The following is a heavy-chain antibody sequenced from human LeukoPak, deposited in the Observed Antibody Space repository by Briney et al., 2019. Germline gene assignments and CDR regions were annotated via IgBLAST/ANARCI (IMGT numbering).Heavy chain of an antibody. CDR2: ISAYNGNT. D-gene: IGHD6-19*01. V-gene: IGHV1-18*04. CDR3: ARAMAGIDY. CDR1: GYTFTGYY. J-gene: IGHJ4*02. Sequence: ASVKVSCKASGYTFTGYYMHWVRQAPGQGLEWMGWISAYNGNTNYAQKLQGRVTMTTDTSTSTAYMELRSLRSDDTAVYYCARAMAGIDYWGQGTLVTVSS.